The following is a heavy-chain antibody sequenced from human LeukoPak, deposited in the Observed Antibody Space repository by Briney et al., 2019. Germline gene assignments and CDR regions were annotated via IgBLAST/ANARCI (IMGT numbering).Heavy chain of an antibody. CDR1: GYSFTSYW. CDR2: IYPGDSDT. V-gene: IGHV5-51*01. Sequence: GESLKISCKGSGYSFTSYWIGWVRQMPGKGLEWMGIIYPGDSDTRYSPSFQGQVTISADKSISTAYLQWSSLKASDTAMYYCARLGRKWLLPPKYFDYWGQGTLVTVCS. D-gene: IGHD3-22*01. J-gene: IGHJ4*02. CDR3: ARLGRKWLLPPKYFDY.